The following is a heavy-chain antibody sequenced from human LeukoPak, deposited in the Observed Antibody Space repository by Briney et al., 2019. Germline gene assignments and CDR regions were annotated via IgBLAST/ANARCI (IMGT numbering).Heavy chain of an antibody. Sequence: ASVKVSCKASGYTFTNYDINWVRQATGQGLEWMGWMNPNSGNTGYAQKFQGRVTMTRNTSITTAYMELSSLRSEDTAVYYCASSGPTGYYSQDAFDIWGQGTMVTISS. D-gene: IGHD3-9*01. CDR2: MNPNSGNT. CDR1: GYTFTNYD. J-gene: IGHJ3*02. V-gene: IGHV1-8*01. CDR3: ASSGPTGYYSQDAFDI.